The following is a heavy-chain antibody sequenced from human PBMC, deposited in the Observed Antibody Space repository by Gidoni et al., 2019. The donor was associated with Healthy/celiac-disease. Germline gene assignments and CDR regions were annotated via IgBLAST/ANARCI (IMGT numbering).Heavy chain of an antibody. V-gene: IGHV3-73*02. D-gene: IGHD3-22*01. J-gene: IGHJ4*02. Sequence: EVQLVESGGGLVQPGGSLKLSCAAPGFTFSASAMHWVRQASGKGLEWVGRIRSKANSDATAYAASVKGRFTISRDDSKNTAYLQMNSLKTEDTAVYYCTTVAGDYYDSSGLPAYWGQGTLVTVSS. CDR3: TTVAGDYYDSSGLPAY. CDR2: IRSKANSDAT. CDR1: GFTFSASA.